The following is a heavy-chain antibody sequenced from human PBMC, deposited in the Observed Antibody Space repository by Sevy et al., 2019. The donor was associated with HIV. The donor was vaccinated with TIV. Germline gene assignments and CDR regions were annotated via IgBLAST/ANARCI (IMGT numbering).Heavy chain of an antibody. Sequence: GGSLRLSCAASGFTFSSYAMSWVRQAPGKELEWVSAISGSGGSTYCADSVKGRFTISRDNSKNTRYLQMTSLRAEDTAVCYCAKTYQPGYCSGGSCYSGSRGAFDIWGQGTMVTVSS. D-gene: IGHD2-15*01. J-gene: IGHJ3*02. CDR1: GFTFSSYA. V-gene: IGHV3-23*01. CDR3: AKTYQPGYCSGGSCYSGSRGAFDI. CDR2: ISGSGGST.